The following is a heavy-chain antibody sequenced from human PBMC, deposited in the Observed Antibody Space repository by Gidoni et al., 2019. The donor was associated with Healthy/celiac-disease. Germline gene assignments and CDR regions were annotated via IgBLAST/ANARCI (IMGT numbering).Heavy chain of an antibody. CDR1: GFSLSTSGMC. D-gene: IGHD1-1*01. J-gene: IGHJ4*02. V-gene: IGHV2-70*01. CDR2: IDWYDDK. Sequence: QVTLRESGPALVKPTQTLTLTCTFSGFSLSTSGMCVSWIRQPQGKALEWLEIIDWYDDKYYSTSLKTRLTISKDTSKNQVVLTMTNMDPVDTATYYCARYNRAFDYWGQGTLVTVSS. CDR3: ARYNRAFDY.